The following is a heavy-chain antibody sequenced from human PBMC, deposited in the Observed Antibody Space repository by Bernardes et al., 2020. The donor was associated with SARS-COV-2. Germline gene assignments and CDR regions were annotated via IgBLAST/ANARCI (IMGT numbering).Heavy chain of an antibody. CDR3: AIPPTNYDRYGMDV. J-gene: IGHJ6*02. CDR1: RYPFTDYY. Sequence: ASVKVTCKASRYPFTDYYMHWVRQAPGQGLEWMGWINPNSGGTNNAQKFQGRVTMTRDTSISTAYMDLSRLRSDDTAVYYCAIPPTNYDRYGMDVWGQGTTVTVSS. CDR2: INPNSGGT. V-gene: IGHV1-2*02. D-gene: IGHD3-22*01.